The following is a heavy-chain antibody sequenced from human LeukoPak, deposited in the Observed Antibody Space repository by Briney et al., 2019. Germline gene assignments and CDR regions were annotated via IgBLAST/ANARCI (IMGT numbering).Heavy chain of an antibody. CDR3: AKGKYQLLFSDY. D-gene: IGHD2-2*01. CDR2: IWYDGSNK. Sequence: GGSLRLSCAASGFTFSSYSMNRVRQAPGKGLEWVAVIWYDGSNKYYADSVKGRFTISRDNSKNTLYLQMNSLRAEDTAVYYCAKGKYQLLFSDYWGQGTLVTVSS. CDR1: GFTFSSYS. J-gene: IGHJ4*02. V-gene: IGHV3-33*06.